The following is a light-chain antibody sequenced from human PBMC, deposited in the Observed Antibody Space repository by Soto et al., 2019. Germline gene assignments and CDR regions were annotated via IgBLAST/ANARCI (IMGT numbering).Light chain of an antibody. CDR1: QDISNY. Sequence: DVRMTQSPSSLSAFVGDRVTITCQASQDISNYLNWYRQKPGRAPKLLIYDASNLETGVPSRFSGSGSGTDFTFTISSLQPEDIATYYCQQYDNVPYTFGQGTKLEIK. J-gene: IGKJ2*01. V-gene: IGKV1-33*01. CDR2: DAS. CDR3: QQYDNVPYT.